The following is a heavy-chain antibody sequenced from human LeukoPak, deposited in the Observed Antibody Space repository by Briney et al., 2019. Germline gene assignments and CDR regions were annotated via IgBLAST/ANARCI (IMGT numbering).Heavy chain of an antibody. D-gene: IGHD3-10*01. CDR3: ARDSGMVRGTVDY. Sequence: ASVKVSCKSSGYTFTSYYMYWVRQAPGQGLEWMGIINPSGGSTSYAQKFQGRVTMTRDTSTSTVYMELSSLRSEDTAVYYCARDSGMVRGTVDYWGQGTLVAVSS. J-gene: IGHJ4*02. CDR2: INPSGGST. CDR1: GYTFTSYY. V-gene: IGHV1-46*01.